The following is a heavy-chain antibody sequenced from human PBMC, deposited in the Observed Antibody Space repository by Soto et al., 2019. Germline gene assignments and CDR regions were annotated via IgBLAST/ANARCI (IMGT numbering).Heavy chain of an antibody. V-gene: IGHV3-66*01. CDR2: IDHDGPT. J-gene: IGHJ4*02. CDR1: GVTVGNNY. Sequence: EVRLVESGGGLVQPGGSLRLSCAASGVTVGNNYMSWVRQAPGKGLEWVSRIDHDGPTDYADSVRGRFTISRDNAENTLYLQMNSLRPEDTAVYYCVRDSHGDYWGQGTLVTVSS. CDR3: VRDSHGDY.